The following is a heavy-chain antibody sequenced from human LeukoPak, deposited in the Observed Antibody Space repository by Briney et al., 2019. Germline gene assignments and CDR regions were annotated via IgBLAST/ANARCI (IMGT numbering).Heavy chain of an antibody. CDR2: ISPSGAST. D-gene: IGHD1-1*01. J-gene: IGHJ4*02. Sequence: ASVKVSCKASGYTFTRYYMHWVRQAPGQGLEWMGIISPSGASTSYAQKFQGRVTMTRDMSTSTVYMELSSLRSEDTAVYYCTRGGYGGPRVAFDYWGQGTLVTVSS. CDR3: TRGGYGGPRVAFDY. V-gene: IGHV1-46*01. CDR1: GYTFTRYY.